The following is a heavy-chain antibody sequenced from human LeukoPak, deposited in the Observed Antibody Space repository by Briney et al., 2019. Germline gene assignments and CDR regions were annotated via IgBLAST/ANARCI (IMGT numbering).Heavy chain of an antibody. CDR1: GYTFTSYG. CDR2: ISAYNGNT. CDR3: ARVNTVVTRERLPGIYGMDV. D-gene: IGHD4-23*01. Sequence: ASVKVSCKASGYTFTSYGISWVRQAPGQGLEWMGWISAYNGNTNYAQRLQGRVTMTTDTSTSTAYMELRSLRSDDTAVYYCARVNTVVTRERLPGIYGMDVWAKGPRSPSP. J-gene: IGHJ6*02. V-gene: IGHV1-18*01.